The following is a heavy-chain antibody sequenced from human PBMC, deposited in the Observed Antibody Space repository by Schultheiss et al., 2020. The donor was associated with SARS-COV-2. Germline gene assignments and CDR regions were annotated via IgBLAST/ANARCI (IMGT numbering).Heavy chain of an antibody. V-gene: IGHV3-66*01. CDR3: ARDVFVGIAEGIGYYFDY. D-gene: IGHD6-13*01. CDR1: GFTVSSNY. J-gene: IGHJ4*02. CDR2: IYSGGST. Sequence: GGSLRLSCAASGFTVSSNYMSWVRQAPGKGLEWVSVIYSGGSTYYADSVKGRFTISRDNSKNTLYLQMNSLRAEDTAVYYCARDVFVGIAEGIGYYFDYWGQGTLVTVSS.